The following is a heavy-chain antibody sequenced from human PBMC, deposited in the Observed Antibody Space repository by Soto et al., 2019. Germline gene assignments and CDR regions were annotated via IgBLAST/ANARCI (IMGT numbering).Heavy chain of an antibody. V-gene: IGHV1-69*13. CDR1: GGTFSSYA. J-gene: IGHJ3*02. D-gene: IGHD3-22*01. CDR2: IIPIFSTA. CDR3: ASGPLPLYYYDSSGPSAFDI. Sequence: ASVKVSCKASGGTFSSYAISWVRQAPGQGLEWMGGIIPIFSTANYAQKFQGRVTITADESTSTAYMELSSLRSEDTAVYYCASGPLPLYYYDSSGPSAFDIWGQGTMVTVSS.